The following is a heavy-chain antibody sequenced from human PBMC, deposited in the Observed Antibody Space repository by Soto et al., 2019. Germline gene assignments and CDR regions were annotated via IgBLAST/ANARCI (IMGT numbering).Heavy chain of an antibody. Sequence: GGSLRLSCAASGFTVSSNYMSWVRQAPGKGLEWVSVIYSGGSTYYADSVKGRFTISRDNSKNTLYLQMNSLRAEDTAVYYCARTPALYGDYSNWFDPWGQGTLVTVPQ. V-gene: IGHV3-53*01. CDR1: GFTVSSNY. CDR3: ARTPALYGDYSNWFDP. J-gene: IGHJ5*02. D-gene: IGHD4-17*01. CDR2: IYSGGST.